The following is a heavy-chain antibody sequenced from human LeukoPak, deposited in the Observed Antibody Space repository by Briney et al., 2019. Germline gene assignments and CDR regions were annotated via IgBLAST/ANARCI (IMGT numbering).Heavy chain of an antibody. J-gene: IGHJ4*02. D-gene: IGHD5-12*01. CDR3: ARGDIVPTFPLCDF. CDR2: ISGSGGST. Sequence: GGSLRLSCAASGFTFSSYAMSWVRQAPGKGLEWVSAISGSGGSTHYADSVKGRFIISRDNSKNTLYLQMNSLRVEDTAVYYCARGDIVPTFPLCDFWGQGTLVTVSS. V-gene: IGHV3-23*01. CDR1: GFTFSSYA.